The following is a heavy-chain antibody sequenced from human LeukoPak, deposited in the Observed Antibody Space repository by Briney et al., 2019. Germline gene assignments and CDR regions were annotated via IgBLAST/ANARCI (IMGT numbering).Heavy chain of an antibody. J-gene: IGHJ5*02. CDR3: AKDITLVRGVIITNWFDP. CDR1: GFTFSNYA. CDR2: ISGDNGIT. Sequence: GGSLRLSCAVSGFTFSNYAMSWVRQAPGKEPEWVSAISGDNGITHYAESVKGRFTISRDNSKNTLYLQMNSLRAEDTAVYYCAKDITLVRGVIITNWFDPWGQGTLVTVSS. V-gene: IGHV3-23*01. D-gene: IGHD3-10*01.